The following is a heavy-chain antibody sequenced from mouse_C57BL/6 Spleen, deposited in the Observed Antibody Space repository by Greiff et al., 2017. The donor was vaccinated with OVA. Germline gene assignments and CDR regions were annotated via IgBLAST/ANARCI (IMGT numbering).Heavy chain of an antibody. CDR3: AREGDYGSSSLDV. Sequence: EVQLQQSGPELVKPGASVKIPCKASGYTFTDYNMDWVKQSHGKSLEWIGDINPNNGGTIYNQKFKGKATLTVDKSYSTTYMELRSLTSEDTAVYYCAREGDYGSSSLDVWGTGTTVTVSS. CDR2: INPNNGGT. J-gene: IGHJ1*03. CDR1: GYTFTDYN. D-gene: IGHD1-1*01. V-gene: IGHV1-18*01.